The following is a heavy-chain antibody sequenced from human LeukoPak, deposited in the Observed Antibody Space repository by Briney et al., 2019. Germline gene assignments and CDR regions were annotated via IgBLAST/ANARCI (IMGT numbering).Heavy chain of an antibody. CDR1: GYTFTGYY. CDR2: INPNSGGT. V-gene: IGHV1-2*06. Sequence: ASVKVSCKASGYTFTGYYMHWVRQAPGQRLEWMGRINPNSGGTNYAQKFQGRVTMTRNTSISTAYMELSSLRSEDTAVYYCARYYYYGMDVWGQGTTVTVSS. CDR3: ARYYYYGMDV. J-gene: IGHJ6*02.